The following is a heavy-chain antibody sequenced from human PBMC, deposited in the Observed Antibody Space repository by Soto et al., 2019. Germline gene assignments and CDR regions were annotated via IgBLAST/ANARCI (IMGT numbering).Heavy chain of an antibody. CDR1: GYSFTSYW. J-gene: IGHJ3*02. D-gene: IGHD6-19*01. V-gene: IGHV5-51*01. Sequence: GESLKISCKGSGYSFTSYWIGWVRQMPGKGLEWMGIIYPGDSDTRYSPSFQGQVTISADKSISTAYLQWSSLKASDTAMYYCARFNPETPPEWLVHAFDIWGQGTMVTVSS. CDR3: ARFNPETPPEWLVHAFDI. CDR2: IYPGDSDT.